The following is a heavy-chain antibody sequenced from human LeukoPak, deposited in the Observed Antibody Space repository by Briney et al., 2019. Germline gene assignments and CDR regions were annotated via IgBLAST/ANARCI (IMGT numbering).Heavy chain of an antibody. CDR1: GYSFPNYW. CDR2: IYPGDSDT. V-gene: IGHV5-51*01. J-gene: IGHJ4*02. D-gene: IGHD2-8*02. CDR3: ARHTGHHLDY. Sequence: GESLKISCKGSGYSFPNYWIAWVRQMPGKGLEWMGIIYPGDSDTRYSPSFQGQVTISADKSISTAYLQWNSLKATDTAMYYCARHTGHHLDYWGQGTLVTVSS.